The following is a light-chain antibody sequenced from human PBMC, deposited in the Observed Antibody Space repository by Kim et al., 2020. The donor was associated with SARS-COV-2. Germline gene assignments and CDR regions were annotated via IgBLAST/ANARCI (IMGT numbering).Light chain of an antibody. Sequence: AMGQTVRSTCQRTSLESDYANWYQQKPGQAPVLVIYGKNNRPSGIPDRFSGSSSGNTASLTITGAQAEDEADYYCNSRDSSGNHVVFGGGTQLTVL. CDR3: NSRDSSGNHVV. CDR2: GKN. V-gene: IGLV3-19*01. J-gene: IGLJ2*01. CDR1: SLESDY.